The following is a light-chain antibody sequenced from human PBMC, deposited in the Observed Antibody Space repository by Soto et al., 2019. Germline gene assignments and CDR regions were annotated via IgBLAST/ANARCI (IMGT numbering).Light chain of an antibody. Sequence: DIQMTQTPATLSAFAGDRVTVTCRASQSVSSWVAWYQEKPGRGPKLLIYDASTWQSGVPSRFIGSGSGTEFTLTITSLQPDDFATYYSQHYNTYSPGTFGQGTRVEVK. CDR3: QHYNTYSPGT. CDR2: DAS. V-gene: IGKV1-5*01. J-gene: IGKJ1*01. CDR1: QSVSSW.